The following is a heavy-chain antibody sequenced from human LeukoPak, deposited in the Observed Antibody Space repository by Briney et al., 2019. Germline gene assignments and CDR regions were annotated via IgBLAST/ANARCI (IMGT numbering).Heavy chain of an antibody. Sequence: SETLSLTCTVSGGSISSSSYYWGWIRQPPGKGLEWIGSIYYSGSTYYNPSLKSRVTISVDTSKNQFSLKLSSVTAADTAVYYCARYIVVVTATLYYYYGMGVWGQGTTVTVSS. D-gene: IGHD2-21*02. J-gene: IGHJ6*02. CDR3: ARYIVVVTATLYYYYGMGV. CDR2: IYYSGST. CDR1: GGSISSSSYY. V-gene: IGHV4-39*01.